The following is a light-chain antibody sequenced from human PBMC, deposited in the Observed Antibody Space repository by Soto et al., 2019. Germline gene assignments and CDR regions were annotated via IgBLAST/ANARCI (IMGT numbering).Light chain of an antibody. CDR2: DAS. J-gene: IGKJ1*01. Sequence: EIVLTQSPATLSFSPGERATLSFWGSQSVSSSYLAWYQQKPCLAPRLLIYDASSRATGIPDRFSGSGSGTDFTLTISRLEPEDFAVYYCQQRSNWPPWTFGQGTKVDIK. CDR1: QSVSSSY. CDR3: QQRSNWPPWT. V-gene: IGKV3D-20*02.